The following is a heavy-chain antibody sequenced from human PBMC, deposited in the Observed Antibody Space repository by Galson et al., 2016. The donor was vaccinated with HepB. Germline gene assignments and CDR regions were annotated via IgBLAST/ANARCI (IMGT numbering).Heavy chain of an antibody. CDR3: ARSLYYGSAAPLDI. CDR2: INANNGGA. D-gene: IGHD3-10*01. V-gene: IGHV1-2*02. Sequence: SVKVSCKASGYTFTGYYVHWVRQAPGQGLEWMGLINANNGGANSAQKFQGRVSMTSDTSVSTAYMELSSLTSDDTAVYYCARSLYYGSAAPLDIWGQGTMVTVSS. CDR1: GYTFTGYY. J-gene: IGHJ3*02.